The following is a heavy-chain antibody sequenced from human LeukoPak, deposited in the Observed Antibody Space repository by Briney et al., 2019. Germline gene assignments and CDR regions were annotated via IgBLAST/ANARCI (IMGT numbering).Heavy chain of an antibody. CDR3: AKDLYRGEDTAMVTFDY. CDR2: ISWNSGTI. D-gene: IGHD5-18*01. CDR1: GFTFDDYA. J-gene: IGHJ4*02. Sequence: QPGESLRLSCAASGFTFDDYAMHWVRQAPGKGLEWVSSISWNSGTIGYTDSVKGRFTISRDNAKNSLYLQMNSLRAEDMALYYCAKDLYRGEDTAMVTFDYWGQGTLVTVSS. V-gene: IGHV3-9*03.